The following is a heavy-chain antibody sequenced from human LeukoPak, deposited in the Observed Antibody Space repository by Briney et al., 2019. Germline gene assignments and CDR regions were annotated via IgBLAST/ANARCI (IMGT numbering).Heavy chain of an antibody. J-gene: IGHJ4*02. V-gene: IGHV3-74*01. D-gene: IGHD3-22*01. CDR2: INSDGSTT. CDR1: GFTFSSYW. CDR3: ARGGHYFDRSDYYYAFDY. Sequence: GGSLRLSCAASGFTFSSYWMHWVRQGPGKGLVWVSRINSDGSTTTYADSVKGRFTISRDNSKNTVYLQMNSLTAEDTAVYYCARGGHYFDRSDYYYAFDYWGQGTLVTVSS.